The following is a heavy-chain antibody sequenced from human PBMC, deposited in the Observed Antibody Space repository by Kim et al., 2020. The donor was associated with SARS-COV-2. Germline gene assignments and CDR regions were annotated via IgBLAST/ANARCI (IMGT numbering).Heavy chain of an antibody. V-gene: IGHV1-3*01. Sequence: ASVKVSCKASGYTFTSYAMHWVRQAPGQRLEWMGRINAGNGNTKYSQKFQGRVTITRDTSASTAYMELSSLRSEDTAVYYCARDYYCSGGSCYRPYYYYYGMDVWGQGTTVTVSS. J-gene: IGHJ6*02. CDR3: ARDYYCSGGSCYRPYYYYYGMDV. D-gene: IGHD2-15*01. CDR2: INAGNGNT. CDR1: GYTFTSYA.